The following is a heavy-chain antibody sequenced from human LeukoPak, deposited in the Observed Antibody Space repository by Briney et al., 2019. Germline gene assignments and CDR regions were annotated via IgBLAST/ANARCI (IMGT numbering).Heavy chain of an antibody. J-gene: IGHJ4*02. CDR2: IIPILGIA. CDR3: ARDPAVAGTLDY. D-gene: IGHD6-19*01. Sequence: SVKVSCKASGGTFSSYAISWVRQAPGQGLEWMGRIIPILGIASYAQKFQGRVTMTRDTSTSTVYMELSSLRSEDTAVYYCARDPAVAGTLDYWGQGTLVTVSS. CDR1: GGTFSSYA. V-gene: IGHV1-69*04.